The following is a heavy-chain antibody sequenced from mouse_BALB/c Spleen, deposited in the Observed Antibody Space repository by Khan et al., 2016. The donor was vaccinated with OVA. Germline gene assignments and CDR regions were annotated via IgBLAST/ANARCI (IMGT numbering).Heavy chain of an antibody. D-gene: IGHD2-10*01. CDR1: GFSLTNYG. CDR3: ARQPYYHYNIMDY. J-gene: IGHJ4*01. CDR2: IWHDGST. Sequence: VELVESGPGLVAPSQSLSITCTISGFSLTNYGVHWVRQPPGKVLEWLVVIWHDGSTTYNSALKSRLTISRDNSKSQVFLKMRSLQTDDTAIYFCARQPYYHYNIMDYWGQGTSVTVSS. V-gene: IGHV2-6-1*01.